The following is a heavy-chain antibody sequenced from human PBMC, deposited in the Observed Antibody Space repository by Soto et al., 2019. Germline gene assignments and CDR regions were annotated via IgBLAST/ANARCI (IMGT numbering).Heavy chain of an antibody. Sequence: GGSLRLSCAASGFTFGAFAVNWVRQAPGKGLEWVSGISVSDAFIYYADSVRGRFSIYRDASENTLYLQMNSLRVDDKALYYCTRETVAGITGLDYWGPGTLVTVSS. V-gene: IGHV3-23*01. D-gene: IGHD1-20*01. CDR1: GFTFGAFA. J-gene: IGHJ4*02. CDR2: ISVSDAFI. CDR3: TRETVAGITGLDY.